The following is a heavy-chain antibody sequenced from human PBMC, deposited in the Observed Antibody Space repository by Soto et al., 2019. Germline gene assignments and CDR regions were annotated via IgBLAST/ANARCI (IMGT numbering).Heavy chain of an antibody. CDR2: ISGSAGTT. CDR1: GFTFSSYS. J-gene: IGHJ6*02. D-gene: IGHD2-15*01. Sequence: VSLQICCSGSGFTFSSYSMSWVRQAPGKGLEWVSSISGSAGTTYYADSVKGHFTISRDNSKSTLYLQMNSLRAEDTAVYYCAKEWSSGMDVWGQGTTVTVSS. V-gene: IGHV3-23*01. CDR3: AKEWSSGMDV.